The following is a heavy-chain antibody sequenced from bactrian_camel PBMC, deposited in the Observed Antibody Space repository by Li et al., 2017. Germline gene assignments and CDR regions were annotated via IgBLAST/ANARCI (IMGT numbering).Heavy chain of an antibody. Sequence: HVQLVESGGGLVQPGGSVRLSCQASGFTLSDYCMTWLRQAPGKGLEWVSGVTSRGATAYADSMKGRITISRDNAKNTLYLEFNSLKIEDTAMYYCVAPAVYISGEYWTPGYWGQGTQVTVS. CDR3: VAPAVYISGEYWTPGY. V-gene: IGHV3S26*01. CDR1: GFTLSDYC. J-gene: IGHJ4*01. CDR2: VTSRGAT. D-gene: IGHD2*01.